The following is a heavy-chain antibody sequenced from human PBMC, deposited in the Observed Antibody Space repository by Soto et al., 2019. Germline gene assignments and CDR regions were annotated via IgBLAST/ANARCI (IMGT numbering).Heavy chain of an antibody. V-gene: IGHV3-66*01. J-gene: IGHJ6*02. CDR1: GFTVSSNY. CDR2: IYSGGST. CDR3: ARDRIPTCMYV. Sequence: EVQLVESGGGLVQPGGSLRLSCAASGFTVSSNYMSWVRQAPGKGLEWVSVIYSGGSTYYADSVKGRFTISRDNSKNTLYLQMNSLRAEDTAVYYCARDRIPTCMYVWGQGTTVTVSS.